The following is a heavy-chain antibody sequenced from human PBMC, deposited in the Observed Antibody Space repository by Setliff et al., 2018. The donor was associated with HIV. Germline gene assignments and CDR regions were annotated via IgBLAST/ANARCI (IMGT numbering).Heavy chain of an antibody. CDR1: GGSISSSSYY. V-gene: IGHV4-39*07. CDR2: INHSGST. D-gene: IGHD5-18*01. J-gene: IGHJ4*02. Sequence: NPSETLSLTCTVSGGSISSSSYYWGWIRQPPGKGLEWIGEINHSGSTNYNPSLKSRVTISVDTSKNQFSLKLSSVTAADTAVYYCASTGLGGGYPEGWGQGTLVTVSS. CDR3: ASTGLGGGYPEG.